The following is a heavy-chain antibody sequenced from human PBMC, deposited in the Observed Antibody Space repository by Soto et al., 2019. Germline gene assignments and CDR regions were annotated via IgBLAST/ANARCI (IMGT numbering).Heavy chain of an antibody. CDR1: GYTFTSYG. CDR3: VRVTYYYDSSGYYLDAFDI. J-gene: IGHJ3*02. D-gene: IGHD3-22*01. V-gene: IGHV1-18*01. Sequence: QVQLVQSGAEVKKPGASVKVSCKASGYTFTSYGISWVRQAPGQGLEWMGWISAYNGNTNYAQKLQGRVTMTTDTSTSTAYMELRSLRSDDTAVYYCVRVTYYYDSSGYYLDAFDIWGQGTMVTVSS. CDR2: ISAYNGNT.